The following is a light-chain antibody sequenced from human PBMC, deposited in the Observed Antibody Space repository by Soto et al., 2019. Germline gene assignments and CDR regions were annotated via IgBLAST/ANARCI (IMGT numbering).Light chain of an antibody. CDR2: AAS. V-gene: IGKV3-15*01. J-gene: IGKJ2*01. CDR3: QQYNDWPPYT. CDR1: QNVGTK. Sequence: ETVMTQSPATLSLSPGDRFTLSGMSSQNVGTKLAWYQQKPGQAPRLLIYAASTRATDIPARFSGSGSGAEFTLTIGSLQSEDFAIYYCQQYNDWPPYTFGQGTKVDIK.